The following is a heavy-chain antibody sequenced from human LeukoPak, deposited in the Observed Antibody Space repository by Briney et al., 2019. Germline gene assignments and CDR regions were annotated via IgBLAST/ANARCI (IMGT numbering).Heavy chain of an antibody. Sequence: KPGGSLRLSCAASGFTFSSYSMNWVRQAPGKGLEWVSCISSRSSYTYYADSVKGRFTISRDNAKNSLYLQMNSLRAEETAVYYCASSPAGRWLQLQINYWGQGTLVTVSS. CDR2: ISSRSSYT. CDR1: GFTFSSYS. V-gene: IGHV3-21*01. D-gene: IGHD5-24*01. CDR3: ASSPAGRWLQLQINY. J-gene: IGHJ4*02.